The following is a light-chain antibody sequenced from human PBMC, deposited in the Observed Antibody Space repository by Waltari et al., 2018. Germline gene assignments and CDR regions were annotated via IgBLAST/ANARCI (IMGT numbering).Light chain of an antibody. CDR3: QQYAGTPST. V-gene: IGKV3-20*01. CDR2: GAS. J-gene: IGKJ4*01. CDR1: QSVSHNN. Sequence: EIVLTQSPGTLSLSPGERATLSCRATQSVSHNNLAWYQQKGGQAPRLLIYGASSRATGIPDRFSGSGSGTDFTLSISRLEPEDYGVYYCQQYAGTPSTFGGGTKVEI.